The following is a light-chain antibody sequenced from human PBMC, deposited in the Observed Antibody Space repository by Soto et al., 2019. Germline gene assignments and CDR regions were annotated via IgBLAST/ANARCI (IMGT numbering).Light chain of an antibody. CDR2: AAS. J-gene: IGKJ1*01. Sequence: DIQMTQSPSTLSVSVGARVTITCRASQDIDISLAWFQQRPGKAPKVLIYAASGLVTGVPPTFSGSGSGTEFTLTISSVQPDDFATYFCQHYDTFSWTFGQGTKVDIK. CDR3: QHYDTFSWT. CDR1: QDIDIS. V-gene: IGKV1-5*01.